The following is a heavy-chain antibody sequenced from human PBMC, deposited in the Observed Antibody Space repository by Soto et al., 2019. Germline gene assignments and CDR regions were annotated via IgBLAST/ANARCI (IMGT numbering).Heavy chain of an antibody. CDR3: AIKMRSGWYLYFEQ. CDR2: ISGNGVIT. V-gene: IGHV3-23*01. D-gene: IGHD6-19*01. J-gene: IGHJ4*01. Sequence: VGSLRLSCAASVFTFISYAINWVRQAPGKGLEWVSAISGNGVITYYADSVKGRFTISRDNSRNTLYLQMNSLRVEDSDLYYCAIKMRSGWYLYFEQWGKGTMVNVSS. CDR1: VFTFISYA.